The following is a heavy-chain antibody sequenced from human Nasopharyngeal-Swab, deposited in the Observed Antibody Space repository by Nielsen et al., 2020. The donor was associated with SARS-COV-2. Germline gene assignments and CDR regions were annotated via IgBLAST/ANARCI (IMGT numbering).Heavy chain of an antibody. V-gene: IGHV4-59*01. CDR2: IYYTGST. D-gene: IGHD3-22*01. CDR3: ARGLYYYDSSSYSE. Sequence: SETLSLTCTVSGGSISSYYWSWIRQPPGKGLEWIGWIYYTGSTNFNPSLKSRVTLSLDTSKNQFSLKLSSVTAADTAVYYCARGLYYYDSSSYSEWGQGSLVTVSS. CDR1: GGSISSYY. J-gene: IGHJ4*02.